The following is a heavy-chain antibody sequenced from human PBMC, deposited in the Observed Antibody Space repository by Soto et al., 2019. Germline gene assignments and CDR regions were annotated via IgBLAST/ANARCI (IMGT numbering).Heavy chain of an antibody. Sequence: EVQLLESGGGLVQPGGSLRLSCAVSGFTLRTYGMSWVHQAPGKGLEWVSGISGSGDKTYYADSVKGRFTISRDNFKNTPYLQMNSLRVEDTAVYYCVAFDPLDYWGQGTLVTVSS. J-gene: IGHJ4*02. D-gene: IGHD3-9*01. CDR3: VAFDPLDY. CDR1: GFTLRTYG. CDR2: ISGSGDKT. V-gene: IGHV3-23*01.